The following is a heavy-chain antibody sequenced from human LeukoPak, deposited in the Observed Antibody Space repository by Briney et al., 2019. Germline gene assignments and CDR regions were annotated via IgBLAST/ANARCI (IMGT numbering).Heavy chain of an antibody. J-gene: IGHJ3*02. Sequence: SVKVSCKASGGTFSSYAISWVRQAPGQGLEWMGRFIPILGIANYAQKFQGRVTITADKSTSTAYMELSSLRSEDTAVYYCARGVYCSSTSCTHDAFDIWGQGTMVTVSS. V-gene: IGHV1-69*04. CDR3: ARGVYCSSTSCTHDAFDI. CDR2: FIPILGIA. CDR1: GGTFSSYA. D-gene: IGHD2-2*01.